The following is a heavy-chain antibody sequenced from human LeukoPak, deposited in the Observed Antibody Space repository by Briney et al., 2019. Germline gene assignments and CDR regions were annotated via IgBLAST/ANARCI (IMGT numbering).Heavy chain of an antibody. CDR1: GYTFTSYG. J-gene: IGHJ3*02. V-gene: IGHV1-18*01. D-gene: IGHD3-22*01. CDR2: ISAYNGNT. Sequence: ASVKVSCKASGYTFTSYGISWVRQAPGQGLEWMGWISAYNGNTNYAQKLQGRVTMTTDTSTSTGYMELRSLRSDDTAVYYCARDHVIVGDEAFDIWGQGTMVTVSA. CDR3: ARDHVIVGDEAFDI.